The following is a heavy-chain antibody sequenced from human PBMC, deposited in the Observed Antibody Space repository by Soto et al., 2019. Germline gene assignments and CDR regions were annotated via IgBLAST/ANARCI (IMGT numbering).Heavy chain of an antibody. Sequence: AASVKVSCKXSGGTFSSYAISWVRQAPGQGLEWMGGIIPIFGTANYAQKFQGRVTITADESTSTAYMELSSLRSEDTAVYYCARGRIKQDSSSWYPYYYGMDVWGRGTTVTVSS. J-gene: IGHJ6*02. CDR1: GGTFSSYA. CDR3: ARGRIKQDSSSWYPYYYGMDV. V-gene: IGHV1-69*13. D-gene: IGHD6-13*01. CDR2: IIPIFGTA.